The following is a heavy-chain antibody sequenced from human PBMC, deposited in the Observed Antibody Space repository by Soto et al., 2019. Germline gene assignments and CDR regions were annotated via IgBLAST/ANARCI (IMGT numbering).Heavy chain of an antibody. CDR3: AMLGGWSGGSSGMDV. Sequence: EVQLVESGGGLVQPGGSLRLSCAASGLIFSDYHMDWVRQAPGKGLEWVGRIRRKATSYTTEYAASVKGRCTISRDDSKNSLYLQMNSLKSEDTAVYYCAMLGGWSGGSSGMDVWGQGTTVTVSS. D-gene: IGHD6-19*01. CDR1: GLIFSDYH. CDR2: IRRKATSYTT. J-gene: IGHJ6*02. V-gene: IGHV3-72*01.